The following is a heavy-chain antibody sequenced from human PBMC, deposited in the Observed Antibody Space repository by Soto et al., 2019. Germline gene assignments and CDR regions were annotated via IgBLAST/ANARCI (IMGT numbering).Heavy chain of an antibody. D-gene: IGHD3-22*01. CDR3: AKDSSGWSQPYYYDSSGYQGDDFVY. Sequence: GGSLRLSCAASGFTFSSYGMHWVRQAPGKGLEWVAVISYDGSNKYYADSVKGRFTISRDNSKNTLYLQMNSLRAEDTAVYYCAKDSSGWSQPYYYDSSGYQGDDFVYGGQGT. CDR1: GFTFSSYG. CDR2: ISYDGSNK. V-gene: IGHV3-30*18. J-gene: IGHJ4*02.